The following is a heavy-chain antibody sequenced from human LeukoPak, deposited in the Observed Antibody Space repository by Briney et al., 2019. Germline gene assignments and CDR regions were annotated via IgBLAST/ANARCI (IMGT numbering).Heavy chain of an antibody. V-gene: IGHV1-8*02. D-gene: IGHD1-26*01. J-gene: IGHJ4*02. CDR2: MNPNSGNT. CDR3: ARGIVGASFSSDY. Sequence: VASVKVSCKASGYTFTSYYMHWVRQAPGQGLEWMGWMNPNSGNTGYAQKFQGRVTMTRNTSISTAYMELSSLRSEDTAVYYCARGIVGASFSSDYWGQGTLVTVSS. CDR1: GYTFTSYY.